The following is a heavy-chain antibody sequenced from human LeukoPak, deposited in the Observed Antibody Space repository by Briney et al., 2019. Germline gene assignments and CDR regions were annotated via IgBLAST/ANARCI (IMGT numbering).Heavy chain of an antibody. D-gene: IGHD3-10*01. CDR1: GFTFSSYA. V-gene: IGHV3-23*01. Sequence: GGSLRLSCAASGFTFSSYAMSWVRQAPGKGLEWVSGISGSGASTYYADSVKGRFTISRDNSKNTLYLQMNSLRAEDTAVYYCAKEGPGLLWFGESFDYWGQGTLVTVSS. CDR2: ISGSGAST. CDR3: AKEGPGLLWFGESFDY. J-gene: IGHJ4*02.